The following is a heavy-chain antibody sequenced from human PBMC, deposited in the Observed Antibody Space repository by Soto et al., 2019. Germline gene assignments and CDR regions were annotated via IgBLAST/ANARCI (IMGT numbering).Heavy chain of an antibody. D-gene: IGHD3-22*01. J-gene: IGHJ4*02. Sequence: GSLRLSCAASGFTFSSYEMNWVRQAPGKGLEWVSYISSSGSTIYYADSVKGRFTISRDNAKNSLYLQMNSLRAEDTAVYYCNLYYYDSSGYYFIDYWGQGTLVTVSS. CDR2: ISSSGSTI. CDR1: GFTFSSYE. V-gene: IGHV3-48*03. CDR3: NLYYYDSSGYYFIDY.